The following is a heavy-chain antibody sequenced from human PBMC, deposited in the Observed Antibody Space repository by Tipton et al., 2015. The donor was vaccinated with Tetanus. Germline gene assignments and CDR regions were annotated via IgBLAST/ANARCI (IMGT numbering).Heavy chain of an antibody. V-gene: IGHV4-39*01. CDR3: ARYKTSLVTPGKYFDS. CDR1: GGSISSTSYY. D-gene: IGHD4-23*01. Sequence: TLSLTCTVSGGSISSTSYYWGWIRQPPGKGLEWIGNIYYRGSTYYSPSLRSRVVMSIDTSKNQFSLSLRSVTAADTAVYFCARYKTSLVTPGKYFDSWGQGALVTVSS. J-gene: IGHJ4*02. CDR2: IYYRGST.